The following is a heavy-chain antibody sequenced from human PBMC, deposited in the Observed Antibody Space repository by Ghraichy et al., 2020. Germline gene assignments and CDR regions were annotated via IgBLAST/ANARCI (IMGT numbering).Heavy chain of an antibody. Sequence: GGSLRLSCAVSGFTFGDYAMHWVRQAPGKGLEWVSLINWAGAATYYADSVKGRFTVSRDNSKNALYLQMNSLKTEDTGLYYCVKDMNFADRGVLENWRQGTLVNVSS. J-gene: IGHJ4*02. CDR1: GFTFGDYA. D-gene: IGHD3-10*01. CDR2: INWAGAAT. CDR3: VKDMNFADRGVLEN. V-gene: IGHV3-43*01.